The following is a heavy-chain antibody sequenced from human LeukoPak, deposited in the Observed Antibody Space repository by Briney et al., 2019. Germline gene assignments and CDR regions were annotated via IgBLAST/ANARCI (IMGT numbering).Heavy chain of an antibody. CDR3: ARDGVVVTSGFDP. V-gene: IGHV4-39*07. CDR2: IYYSGST. CDR1: GGSISSSSYY. J-gene: IGHJ5*02. Sequence: SETLSLTCTVSGGSISSSSYYWGWIRQPPGKGLEWIGSIYYSGSTYYNPSLKSRVTISVDTSKNQFSLKLSSVTAADTAVYYCARDGVVVTSGFDPWGQGTLVTVSS. D-gene: IGHD2-21*02.